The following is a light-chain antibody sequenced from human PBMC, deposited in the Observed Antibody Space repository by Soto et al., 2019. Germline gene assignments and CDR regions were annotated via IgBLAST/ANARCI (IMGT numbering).Light chain of an antibody. CDR1: QSISTY. Sequence: DIQMTQSPSSLSASVGDRVTITCRASQSISTYLNWYQQKPGKAPRVLMYDASSLQSGVPSRFSCSGSGTDFTLTITSLQTEDFATYYCQQSYSPPCTFGQVNKVEI. CDR2: DAS. J-gene: IGKJ1*01. V-gene: IGKV1-39*01. CDR3: QQSYSPPCT.